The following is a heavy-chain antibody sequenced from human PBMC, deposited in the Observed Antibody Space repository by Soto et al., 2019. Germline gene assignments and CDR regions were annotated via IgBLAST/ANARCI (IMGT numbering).Heavy chain of an antibody. Sequence: SQTLSLTCVISGDSVSSNSAGWNLISQSPSRGLEWLGRTYYKSKLNNDYALSVKSRITINPDTSKNQFSLHLYSVTHEDTAVYYCTGITWVRGMDVWGHGTPVTVSS. J-gene: IGHJ6*02. CDR2: TYYKSKLNN. CDR1: GDSVSSNSAG. CDR3: TGITWVRGMDV. V-gene: IGHV6-1*01. D-gene: IGHD3-10*01.